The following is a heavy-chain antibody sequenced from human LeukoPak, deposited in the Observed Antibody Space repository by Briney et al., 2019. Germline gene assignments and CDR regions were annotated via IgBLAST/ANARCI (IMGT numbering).Heavy chain of an antibody. CDR2: ISYDGSDK. CDR1: GFTFSSTW. Sequence: PGGSLRLSCATSGFTFSSTWMTWVRQAPGKGLEWVAGISYDGSDKFYADSVKGRLTISRDNPKNTLYLQMNSLGAEDTAVYYCAKDQDSYGLDYWGQGTLVTFSS. V-gene: IGHV3-30*18. CDR3: AKDQDSYGLDY. J-gene: IGHJ4*02. D-gene: IGHD5-18*01.